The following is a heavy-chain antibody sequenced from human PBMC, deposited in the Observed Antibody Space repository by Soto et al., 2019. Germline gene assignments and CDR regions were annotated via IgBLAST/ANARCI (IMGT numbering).Heavy chain of an antibody. CDR3: AREGDYSDY. CDR1: GGSVSSGSYY. J-gene: IGHJ4*02. V-gene: IGHV4-61*01. Sequence: SETLSLTCTVSGGSVSSGSYYWSWIRQPPGKGLEWIGYIYYSGSTNYNPSLKSRVTISVDTSKNQFSLKLSSVTAADTAVYYCAREGDYSDYWGQGTLVTVSS. CDR2: IYYSGST.